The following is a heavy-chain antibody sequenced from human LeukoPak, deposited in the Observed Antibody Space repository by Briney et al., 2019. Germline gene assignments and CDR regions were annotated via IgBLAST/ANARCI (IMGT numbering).Heavy chain of an antibody. CDR3: ARDLGTMIVVSKSGFDF. V-gene: IGHV3-30*01. Sequence: GGSLRLSCAASGFTFSSYAMHWVRQAPGKGLEWVAVISYDGSNKYYADSVKGRFTISRDNSKNTLYLQMNSLRAEDTAVYYCARDLGTMIVVSKSGFDFWGQGTLVTVSS. CDR1: GFTFSSYA. J-gene: IGHJ4*02. D-gene: IGHD3-22*01. CDR2: ISYDGSNK.